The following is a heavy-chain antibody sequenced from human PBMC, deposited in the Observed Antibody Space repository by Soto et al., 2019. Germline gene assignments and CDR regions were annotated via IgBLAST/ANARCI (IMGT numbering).Heavy chain of an antibody. Sequence: PGGSLRLSFSGSGFTFANFAMSWVRQAPGGGLEWVSGISASGGSTYYADSVEGRFTISRDNFRDTLSLHMSGLRVEDTAIYYFANDPKGKYVGGFEMCGQGTLVTVSS. CDR3: ANDPKGKYVGGFEM. D-gene: IGHD2-15*01. CDR1: GFTFANFA. CDR2: ISASGGST. J-gene: IGHJ3*02. V-gene: IGHV3-23*01.